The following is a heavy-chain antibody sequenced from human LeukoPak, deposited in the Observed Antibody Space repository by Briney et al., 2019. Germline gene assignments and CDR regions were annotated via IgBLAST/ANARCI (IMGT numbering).Heavy chain of an antibody. J-gene: IGHJ4*02. V-gene: IGHV3-30*18. CDR2: ISYDGSNK. D-gene: IGHD3-22*01. Sequence: GGSLRLSCAASGFTFSSYGMHWVRQAPGKGLEWVAVISYDGSNKYYADSVNGRFTISRDNSKNTLYLQMNSLRAEDTAVYYCAKDNYDSSGYYVWGQGTLVTVSS. CDR3: AKDNYDSSGYYV. CDR1: GFTFSSYG.